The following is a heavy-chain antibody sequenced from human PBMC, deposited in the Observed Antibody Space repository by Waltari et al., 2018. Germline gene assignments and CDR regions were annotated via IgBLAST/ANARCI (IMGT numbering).Heavy chain of an antibody. Sequence: VQLVQSGAEVKKPGATVKISCKASGYTFTDYYMHWVQQAPGKGLEWVAVIWYDGSNKYYADSGKGRFTISRDNSKNTLYLQMNSLRAEDTAMYYCAKYHYGSGSAPDYWGQGTLVTVSS. V-gene: IGHV3-30*02. CDR3: AKYHYGSGSAPDY. CDR1: GYTFTDYY. D-gene: IGHD3-10*01. J-gene: IGHJ4*02. CDR2: IWYDGSNK.